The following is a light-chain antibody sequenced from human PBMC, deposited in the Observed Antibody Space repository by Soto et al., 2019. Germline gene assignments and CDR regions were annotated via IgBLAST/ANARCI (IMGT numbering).Light chain of an antibody. CDR3: QRYNNWPLT. Sequence: PGERATLSCRATQSVSSYLAWYQHKPGQTPRLLIYDTSTRATGVPARFSGSRPGTEFTLTINSLQSEDFAVYYCQRYNNWPLTFGGGTKVDIK. J-gene: IGKJ4*01. CDR2: DTS. CDR1: QSVSSY. V-gene: IGKV3-15*01.